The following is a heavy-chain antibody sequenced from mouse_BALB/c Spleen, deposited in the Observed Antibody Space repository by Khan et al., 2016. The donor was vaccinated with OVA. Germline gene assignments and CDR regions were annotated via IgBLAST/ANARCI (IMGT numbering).Heavy chain of an antibody. J-gene: IGHJ3*01. CDR3: ARGYDFFAY. D-gene: IGHD2-14*01. CDR1: GYSFTLYY. Sequence: EVQLQQSGPDLVKPGASVKISCKASGYSFTLYYMTWVKQSHGKSLEWIGRVNPNTGGSDYNQELKGKAILTVDKSSNTAYMELHSLTSEDSAVYYCARGYDFFAYWGQGTLVTVSA. CDR2: VNPNTGGS. V-gene: IGHV1-26*01.